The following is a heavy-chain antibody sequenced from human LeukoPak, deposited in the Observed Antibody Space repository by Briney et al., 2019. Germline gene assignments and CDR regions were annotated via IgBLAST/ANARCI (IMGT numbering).Heavy chain of an antibody. CDR2: IIPIFGTA. V-gene: IGHV1-69*13. CDR3: AHPKGPGGRQVTIGWFDP. D-gene: IGHD4-11*01. J-gene: IGHJ5*02. CDR1: GGTFSSYA. Sequence: ASVKVSFTASGGTFSSYAISWVRQAPGQGLEWMGGIIPIFGTANYAQKFQGRVTITADESTSTAYMELSSLRSEDTAVYYCAHPKGPGGRQVTIGWFDPWGQGTLVTVSS.